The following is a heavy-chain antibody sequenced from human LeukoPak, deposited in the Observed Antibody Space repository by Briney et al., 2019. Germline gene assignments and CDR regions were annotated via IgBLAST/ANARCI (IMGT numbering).Heavy chain of an antibody. V-gene: IGHV1-8*03. J-gene: IGHJ4*02. D-gene: IGHD4-17*01. CDR2: MNPNSGNT. Sequence: GASVKVSCKASGYTFTSYDINWVRQATGQGLEWMGWMNPNSGNTGYAQKFQGRVTITRNTSISTAYMELSSLRSEDTAVYYCAREGEITVTNDRNYFDYWGQGTLVTVSS. CDR3: AREGEITVTNDRNYFDY. CDR1: GYTFTSYD.